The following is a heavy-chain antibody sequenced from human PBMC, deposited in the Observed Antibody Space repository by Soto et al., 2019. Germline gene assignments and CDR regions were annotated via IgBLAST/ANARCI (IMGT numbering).Heavy chain of an antibody. D-gene: IGHD3-22*01. CDR2: IDPSDSYT. V-gene: IGHV5-10-1*01. CDR3: ARVVVVIPPGYYYAMDV. J-gene: IGHJ6*02. CDR1: GYSFTSYW. Sequence: GESLKISCKGSGYSFTSYWISWVRQMPGKGLEWMGRIDPSDSYTNYSPSFQGHVTISADKSITTAYLQWSSLKASDTAVYYCARVVVVIPPGYYYAMDVWGQGTTVTVSS.